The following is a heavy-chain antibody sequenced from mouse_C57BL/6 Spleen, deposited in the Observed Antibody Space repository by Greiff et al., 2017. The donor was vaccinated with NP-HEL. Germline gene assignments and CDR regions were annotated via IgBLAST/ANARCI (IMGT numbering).Heavy chain of an antibody. V-gene: IGHV1-69*01. J-gene: IGHJ3*01. CDR1: GYTFTSYW. CDR2: IDPSDSYT. CDR3: ARFGYGYVLAY. D-gene: IGHD2-2*01. Sequence: QVQLQQPGAELVMPGASVKLSCKASGYTFTSYWMHWVKQRPGQGLEWIGEIDPSDSYTNYNQKFKGKSTLTVDKSSSTAYMQLSSLTSEDSAVYYCARFGYGYVLAYWGQGTLVTVSA.